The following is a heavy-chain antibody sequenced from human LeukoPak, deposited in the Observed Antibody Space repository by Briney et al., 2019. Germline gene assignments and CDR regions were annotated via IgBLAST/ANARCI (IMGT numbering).Heavy chain of an antibody. Sequence: GGSLRLSRAASGFTFSDAWMSWVRQAPGKGLDWVARIKSKVHGGTTDYAAPVNGRFTISRDDSENKLYLQMSSLKTEDTGVYYCSGHMTSADYWGQGTLVTVSS. CDR2: IKSKVHGGTT. D-gene: IGHD4-11*01. J-gene: IGHJ4*02. CDR1: GFTFSDAW. V-gene: IGHV3-15*05. CDR3: SGHMTSADY.